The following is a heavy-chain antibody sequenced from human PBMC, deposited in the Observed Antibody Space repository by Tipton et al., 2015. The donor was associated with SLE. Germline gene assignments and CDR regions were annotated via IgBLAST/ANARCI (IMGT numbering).Heavy chain of an antibody. V-gene: IGHV3-64*01. J-gene: IGHJ4*02. CDR1: GFTFSSYA. CDR3: ARGRDRYSGYEWGWYFDY. CDR2: ISSNGDST. D-gene: IGHD5-12*01. Sequence: GSLRLSCAASGFTFSSYAMHWVRQAPGKGLEYVSAISSNGDSTYYANSVKGRLTISRDNSKSTLYLQVGSLRPEDMAVYYCARGRDRYSGYEWGWYFDYWGQGTLVTVSS.